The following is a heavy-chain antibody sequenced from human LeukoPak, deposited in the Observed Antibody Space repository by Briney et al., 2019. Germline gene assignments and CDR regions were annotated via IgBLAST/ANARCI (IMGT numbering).Heavy chain of an antibody. CDR1: GFTFSNYV. J-gene: IGHJ4*02. CDR2: ISYDGSYK. CDR3: AKDPRRYSRTGGYFDY. D-gene: IGHD6-13*01. V-gene: IGHV3-30*18. Sequence: GGSLRLSCAASGFTFSNYVMHWVRQAPGKGREWVAFISYDGSYKYYADSVKGRFTISRDNSKNTLYLQMNSLRAEDTAVYYCAKDPRRYSRTGGYFDYWGQGTLVTVSS.